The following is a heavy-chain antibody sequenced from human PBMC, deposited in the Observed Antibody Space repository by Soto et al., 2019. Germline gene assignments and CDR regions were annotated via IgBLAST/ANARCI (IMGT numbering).Heavy chain of an antibody. V-gene: IGHV1-18*04. J-gene: IGHJ6*02. CDR2: ISGYNGDT. D-gene: IGHD6-6*01. CDR3: ARDKPQQIVGYNYYYGMDV. Sequence: QLHLVQSGAEVKKPGASVKVSCTASGYTFTSFGVSWVRQVPGQGREWMGWISGYNGDTDYAQKFQGRVTMTTDRYTSTAYMEVRSLRSDDRAVYYCARDKPQQIVGYNYYYGMDVWGQGTTVTVSS. CDR1: GYTFTSFG.